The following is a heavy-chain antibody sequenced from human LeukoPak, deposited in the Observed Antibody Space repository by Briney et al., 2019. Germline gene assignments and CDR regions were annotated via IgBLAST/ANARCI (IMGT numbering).Heavy chain of an antibody. D-gene: IGHD6-19*01. V-gene: IGHV4-34*01. CDR2: ISYSGTP. CDR1: GDSFSGSC. CDR3: VRGNVKHYHSVADEYYYYMDV. J-gene: IGHJ6*03. Sequence: SETLSLTCAVYGDSFSGSCWTWVRQAPGKGLEWIGEISYSGTPRYHPSLNSRLTITLDTSKKQISLNLSPVTAADTAVYFCVRGNVKHYHSVADEYYYYMDVWGKGTAVIVSS.